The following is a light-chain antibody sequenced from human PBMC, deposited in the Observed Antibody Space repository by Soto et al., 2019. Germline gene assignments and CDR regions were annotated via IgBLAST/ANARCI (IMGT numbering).Light chain of an antibody. V-gene: IGKV1-39*01. CDR2: AAS. Sequence: DIQMTQSPSSLSASVGDRVTITCRASQSISTYLNWYHQKPGKAPQLLIYAASSLQSGVPSTFSGSGSGTKFTLTISSLQPEDFATYYWQQTYSHRLTFGRGTKVDI. J-gene: IGKJ3*01. CDR1: QSISTY. CDR3: QQTYSHRLT.